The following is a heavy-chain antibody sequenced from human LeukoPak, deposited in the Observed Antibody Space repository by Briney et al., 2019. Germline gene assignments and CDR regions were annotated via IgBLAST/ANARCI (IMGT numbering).Heavy chain of an antibody. CDR3: AKGSSGYFFGL. J-gene: IGHJ4*02. Sequence: GGSLRLSCAASGFIFNNYGLVWVRQAPGKGLEWVSAISNDGGGTTYADFVKGRFSVSRDNSKNTLFLRMNSLRAEDTALYYCAKGSSGYFFGLWGQGTLVTVSS. D-gene: IGHD3-22*01. CDR2: ISNDGGGT. CDR1: GFIFNNYG. V-gene: IGHV3-23*01.